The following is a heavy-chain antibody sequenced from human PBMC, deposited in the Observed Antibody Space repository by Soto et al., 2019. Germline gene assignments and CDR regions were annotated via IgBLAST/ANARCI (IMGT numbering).Heavy chain of an antibody. CDR1: GYTFTSYG. CDR2: ISAYNGNT. V-gene: IGHV1-18*01. D-gene: IGHD5-18*01. J-gene: IGHJ4*02. CDR3: AIGPTAMEAMTFDY. Sequence: QVQLVQSGAEVKKPGASVKGSCKASGYTFTSYGISWVLQAPGQWLEWIGWISAYNGNTNYAQKLQDRVTMTTDTATSTAYMELRSLRSYDKAVYYCAIGPTAMEAMTFDYWGQGTLVTVSS.